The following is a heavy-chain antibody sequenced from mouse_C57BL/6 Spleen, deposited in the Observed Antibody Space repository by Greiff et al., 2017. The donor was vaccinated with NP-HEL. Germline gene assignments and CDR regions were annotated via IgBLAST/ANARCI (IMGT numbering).Heavy chain of an antibody. D-gene: IGHD3-2*02. CDR1: GYTFTDYE. J-gene: IGHJ2*01. CDR2: IDPETGGT. CDR3: TRSSSGYYY. V-gene: IGHV1-15*01. Sequence: QVQLKESGAELVRPGASVTLSCKASGYTFTDYEMHWVKQTPVHGLEWIGAIDPETGGTAYNQKFKGKAILTADKSSSTAYMELRSLTSEDSAVYYCTRSSSGYYYWGQGTTLTVSS.